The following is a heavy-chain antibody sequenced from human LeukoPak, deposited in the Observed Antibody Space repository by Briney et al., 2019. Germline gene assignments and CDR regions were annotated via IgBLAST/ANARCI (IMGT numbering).Heavy chain of an antibody. D-gene: IGHD4-17*01. Sequence: GGSLRLSCAASGFTFSNYWMSWVRQAPGKGLEWVSYISSGSGTIYYADSVKGRFTISRDNAKNSLFLQMNSLRAEDTAVYYCAALRGLQNWYFDLWGRGTLVTVSS. J-gene: IGHJ2*01. CDR1: GFTFSNYW. CDR2: ISSGSGTI. V-gene: IGHV3-48*01. CDR3: AALRGLQNWYFDL.